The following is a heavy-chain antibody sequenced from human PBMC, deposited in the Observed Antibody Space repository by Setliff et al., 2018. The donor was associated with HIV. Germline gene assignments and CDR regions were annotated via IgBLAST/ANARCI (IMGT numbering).Heavy chain of an antibody. CDR2: VDPEDGET. J-gene: IGHJ4*02. Sequence: ASVKVSCKASGYTFTDYYMHWVQQAPGKGLEWMGRVDPEDGETIYAEKFQGRVTITADTSTDTAYMELNSLRAEDTAVYYCAKTREINNFWSGIDYWGQGTLVTVSS. D-gene: IGHD3-3*01. CDR3: AKTREINNFWSGIDY. V-gene: IGHV1-69-2*01. CDR1: GYTFTDYY.